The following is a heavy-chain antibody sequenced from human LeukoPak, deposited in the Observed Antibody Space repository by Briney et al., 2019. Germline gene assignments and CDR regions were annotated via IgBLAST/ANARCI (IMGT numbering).Heavy chain of an antibody. Sequence: GGSLRLSCAASGFTLCSYEMNWVRQAPGKGLEWVSYISSSGSTIYYADSVKGRFTISRDNAKNSLYLQMNSLRAEDTAVYYCARLTMDRGGFADYWGQGTLVTVSS. J-gene: IGHJ4*02. CDR3: ARLTMDRGGFADY. V-gene: IGHV3-48*03. CDR1: GFTLCSYE. D-gene: IGHD3-10*01. CDR2: ISSSGSTI.